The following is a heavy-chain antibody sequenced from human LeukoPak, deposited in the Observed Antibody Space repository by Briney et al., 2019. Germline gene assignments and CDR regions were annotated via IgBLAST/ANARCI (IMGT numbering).Heavy chain of an antibody. CDR1: GLTFSSYW. J-gene: IGHJ3*02. CDR2: INSDGSST. CDR3: ARDGGYDDAFDI. Sequence: GGSLRLSCAASGLTFSSYWMLWVRQAPGKGLVWVSRINSDGSSTSYADSVKGRFTISRDNAKNTLYLQMNSLRAEDTAVYYCARDGGYDDAFDIWGQGTMVTVSS. D-gene: IGHD5-12*01. V-gene: IGHV3-74*01.